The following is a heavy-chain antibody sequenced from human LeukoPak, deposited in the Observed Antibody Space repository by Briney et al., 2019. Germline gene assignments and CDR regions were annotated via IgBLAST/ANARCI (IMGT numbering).Heavy chain of an antibody. V-gene: IGHV3-23*01. Sequence: PGGSLRLSCAASGFTFRNYVMSWVRQTPEKGLEWVSAITGDGGGTNHADSVKGRFTIFRDNSKNTLYLQMNSLRAEDTAVYYCAKEAPSGNFVTIDCWGQGALVTVSS. D-gene: IGHD1-26*01. CDR3: AKEAPSGNFVTIDC. J-gene: IGHJ4*02. CDR2: ITGDGGGT. CDR1: GFTFRNYV.